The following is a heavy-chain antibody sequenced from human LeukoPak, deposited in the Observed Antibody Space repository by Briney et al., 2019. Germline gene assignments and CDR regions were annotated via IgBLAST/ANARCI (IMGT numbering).Heavy chain of an antibody. CDR2: INHSGST. CDR1: GGSFSGYY. Sequence: SSETLSLTCAVYGGSFSGYYWSWIRQPPGKGLEWIGEINHSGSTNYNPSLKSRVTISVDTSKNQFSLKLSSVTAADTAVYYCAREGYCSGGSCQHSDAFDIWGQGTMVTVSS. CDR3: AREGYCSGGSCQHSDAFDI. D-gene: IGHD2-15*01. V-gene: IGHV4-34*01. J-gene: IGHJ3*02.